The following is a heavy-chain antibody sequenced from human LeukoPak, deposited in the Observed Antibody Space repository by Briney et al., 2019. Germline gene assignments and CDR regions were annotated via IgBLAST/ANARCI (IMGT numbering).Heavy chain of an antibody. CDR1: GDSISSISHY. CDR2: IFYGGNI. D-gene: IGHD6-13*01. CDR3: ARLRSWQLGVDS. Sequence: SETLSLTCTVSGDSISSISHYWGWIRQPPGKGLEWIGSIFYGGNIYYNPSLKSRVTISIDTSRNQFSLRLTSVTAADTAVYYCARLRSWQLGVDSWGQGTLVTVSS. J-gene: IGHJ4*02. V-gene: IGHV4-39*01.